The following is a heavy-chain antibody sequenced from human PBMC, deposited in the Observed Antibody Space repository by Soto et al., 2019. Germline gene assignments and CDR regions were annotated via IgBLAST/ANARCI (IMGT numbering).Heavy chain of an antibody. J-gene: IGHJ3*02. CDR2: VSHSGVT. D-gene: IGHD3-22*01. V-gene: IGHV4-59*11. CDR3: ARGYYYDSSGVAFDI. CDR1: GGSLTSHY. Sequence: LSLTCAVSGGSLTSHYWTWIRQPPGKGLEWIGYVSHSGVTNYKPSLESRVTISVDTSKNQFSLNLRTVTAADTALFYCARGYYYDSSGVAFDIWGQGTLVTVSS.